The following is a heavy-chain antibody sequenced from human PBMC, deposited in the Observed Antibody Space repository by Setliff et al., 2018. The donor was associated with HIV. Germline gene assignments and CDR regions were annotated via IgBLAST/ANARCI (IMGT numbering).Heavy chain of an antibody. V-gene: IGHV3-7*05. CDR3: ARSSYYDVNSPFDY. CDR1: GFTFSTYW. J-gene: IGHJ4*02. CDR2: IKQDGSEK. Sequence: GGSLRLSCAASGFTFSTYWMSWVRQAPGKGLEWVANIKQDGSEKYYVDSVKGRFTISRDNAENPLYLQMNSLRSEDTAVYYCARSSYYDVNSPFDYWGQGTRVTVSS. D-gene: IGHD3-16*01.